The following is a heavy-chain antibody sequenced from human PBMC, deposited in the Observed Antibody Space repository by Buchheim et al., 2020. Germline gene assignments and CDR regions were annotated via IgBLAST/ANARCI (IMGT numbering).Heavy chain of an antibody. CDR2: IYYSGST. CDR3: AKAAAGTPRWFDP. CDR1: GGSISSYY. J-gene: IGHJ5*02. D-gene: IGHD6-13*01. Sequence: QVQLQESGPGLVKPSETLSLTCTVSGGSISSYYWSWIRQPPGKGLEWIGYIYYSGSTNYNPSLKSRVTISVDTSKNQFSLQLSSVTAADTAVYYCAKAAAGTPRWFDPWGQGTL. V-gene: IGHV4-59*01.